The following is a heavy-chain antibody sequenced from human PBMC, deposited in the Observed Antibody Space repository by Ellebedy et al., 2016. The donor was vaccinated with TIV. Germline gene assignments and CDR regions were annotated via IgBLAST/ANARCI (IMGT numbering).Heavy chain of an antibody. CDR2: ISAYNGNT. CDR1: GYTFTSYG. J-gene: IGHJ5*02. D-gene: IGHD2-15*01. Sequence: AASVKVSCKASGYTFTSYGISWVRQAPGQGLEWMGWISAYNGNTNYAQKLQGRVTMTTDTSTSTAYMELRSLRSDDTAVYYCARTRYCSGGSCYQTYNWFDPWGQGTLVTVSS. CDR3: ARTRYCSGGSCYQTYNWFDP. V-gene: IGHV1-18*04.